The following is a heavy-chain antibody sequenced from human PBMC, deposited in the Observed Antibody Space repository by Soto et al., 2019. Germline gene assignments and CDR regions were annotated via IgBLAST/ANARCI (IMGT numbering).Heavy chain of an antibody. CDR3: ARVVGALGHWFDP. CDR1: GYTFTSYG. CDR2: ISAYNYNT. Sequence: QVQLVQSGAEVKKPGASVKVSCKASGYTFTSYGLSWVRQAPGQGLEWMGRISAYNYNTNYAQKLQGRVTMTTDTSPSTAYMELRSLRSAAPAVYYCARVVGALGHWFDPWGQGTLVTVSS. J-gene: IGHJ5*02. D-gene: IGHD1-26*01. V-gene: IGHV1-18*01.